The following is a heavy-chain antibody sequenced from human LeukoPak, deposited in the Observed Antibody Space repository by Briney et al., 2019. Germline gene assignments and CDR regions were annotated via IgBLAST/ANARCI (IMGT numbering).Heavy chain of an antibody. J-gene: IGHJ4*02. CDR3: ATHHGQPCFDY. V-gene: IGHV3-23*01. CDR2: LRGDGDT. CDR1: GFTFSNYA. D-gene: IGHD1-1*01. Sequence: GGSLRLSCEASGFTFSNYAMSWVRQAPARGLEWVSSLRGDGDTFYADSVKGRFTISRDNSKNTLYLQMNSLRAEDTAVYYCATHHGQPCFDYWGQGTLVTVSS.